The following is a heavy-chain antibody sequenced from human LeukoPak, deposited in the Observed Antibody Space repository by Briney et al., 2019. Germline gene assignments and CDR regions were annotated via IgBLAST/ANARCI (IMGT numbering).Heavy chain of an antibody. CDR3: ARLQGRGDNYLDF. Sequence: PSETLSLTCAVSGASISNYYWSWIWQPPEKGLEWIGYLSYTGSTNYNPSLRSRVTISGDTSKNQFSLKLTSGTAADTAVYYCARLQGRGDNYLDFWGQGALVTVSS. V-gene: IGHV4-59*08. J-gene: IGHJ4*02. CDR2: LSYTGST. CDR1: GASISNYY. D-gene: IGHD7-27*01.